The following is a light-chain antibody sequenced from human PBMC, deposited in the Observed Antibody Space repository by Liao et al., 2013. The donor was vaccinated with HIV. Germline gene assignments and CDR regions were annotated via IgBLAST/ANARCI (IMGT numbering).Light chain of an antibody. CDR3: QAWDSSADVV. Sequence: YELTQPPSLSVSPGQTAIISCSGHALGGKYISWYQHPPGQSPVVLIYQDTKRPSGIPERFTGSNSGDTATLTISETQHLDEADYFCQAWDSSADVVFGGGTKLTVL. V-gene: IGLV3-1*01. CDR1: ALGGKY. CDR2: QDT. J-gene: IGLJ2*01.